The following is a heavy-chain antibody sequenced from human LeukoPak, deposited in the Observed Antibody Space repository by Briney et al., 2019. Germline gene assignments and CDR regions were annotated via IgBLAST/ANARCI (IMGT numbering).Heavy chain of an antibody. Sequence: PSETLSLTCTVSGGSVSSNTYYWGWIRQPPGKGLEWIGSIYYSGSTYYNPSLKSRVTISVDTSKNQFSLKLSSVTAADTAVYYCARRIAAAGNENIDYWGQGTLVTVSS. J-gene: IGHJ4*02. V-gene: IGHV4-39*01. D-gene: IGHD6-13*01. CDR1: GGSVSSNTYY. CDR3: ARRIAAAGNENIDY. CDR2: IYYSGST.